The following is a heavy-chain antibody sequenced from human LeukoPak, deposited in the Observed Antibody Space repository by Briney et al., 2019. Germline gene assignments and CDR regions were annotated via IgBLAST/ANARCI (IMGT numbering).Heavy chain of an antibody. CDR3: ARDRGYDFWSGYYEGGYFDY. J-gene: IGHJ4*02. CDR2: INSDGSST. V-gene: IGHV3-74*01. CDR1: GFTFSSYW. Sequence: GGSLRLSCAASGFTFSSYWMHWVSQASGKGLVWVSRINSDGSSTSYADSVKGRFAISRDNAKNTLYLQMNSLRAEDTAVYYCARDRGYDFWSGYYEGGYFDYWGQGTLVTVSS. D-gene: IGHD3-3*01.